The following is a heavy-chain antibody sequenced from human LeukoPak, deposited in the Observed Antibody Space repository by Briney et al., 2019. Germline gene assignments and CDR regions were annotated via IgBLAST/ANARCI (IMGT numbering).Heavy chain of an antibody. CDR3: ARDFTAYDSSGSGYYYYMDV. J-gene: IGHJ6*03. V-gene: IGHV3-21*01. Sequence: GGSLRLSCAASGFTFSSYSMNWVRQAPGKGLEWVSSISSSSSYIYYADSVKGRFTISRDNAKNSLYLQMNSLRAEDTAVYYCARDFTAYDSSGSGYYYYMDVWGKGTTVTVSS. D-gene: IGHD3-22*01. CDR1: GFTFSSYS. CDR2: ISSSSSYI.